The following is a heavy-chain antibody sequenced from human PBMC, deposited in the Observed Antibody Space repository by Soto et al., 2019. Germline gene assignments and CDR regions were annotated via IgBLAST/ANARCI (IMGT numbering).Heavy chain of an antibody. V-gene: IGHV4-61*01. D-gene: IGHD3-3*01. CDR3: ARGQAFWTGYYRMPYYFDY. Sequence: SETLSLTCTVSGGSVSSGSYYWSWIRQPPGKGLEYIGYLYYSGSTNYDPSLKSRVTISVDTPKNQFSLKLTSVTAADTAVYYCARGQAFWTGYYRMPYYFDYWGQGTLVTVSS. CDR1: GGSVSSGSYY. CDR2: LYYSGST. J-gene: IGHJ4*02.